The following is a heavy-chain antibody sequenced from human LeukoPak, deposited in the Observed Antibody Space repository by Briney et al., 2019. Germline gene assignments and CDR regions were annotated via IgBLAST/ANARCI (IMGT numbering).Heavy chain of an antibody. J-gene: IGHJ4*02. CDR1: GFTFSSYV. CDR3: ARDLGNWGWNDF. Sequence: GRSLRLSCAASGFTFSSYVMHGVRQAPGKGLEWVAVIWYDGFNKYYADSVKGRFTISRDNSKNTLYLQMNSLRAEDTAVYYCARDLGNWGWNDFWGQGTLVTVSS. D-gene: IGHD7-27*01. V-gene: IGHV3-33*01. CDR2: IWYDGFNK.